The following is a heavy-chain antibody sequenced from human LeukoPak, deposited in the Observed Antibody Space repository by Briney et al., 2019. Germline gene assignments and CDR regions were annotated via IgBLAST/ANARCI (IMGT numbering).Heavy chain of an antibody. V-gene: IGHV3-20*04. CDR2: MSWNGGTT. CDR3: ARDRSYGAFGY. D-gene: IGHD1-26*01. J-gene: IGHJ4*02. CDR1: GFTFDDYG. Sequence: GGSLRLSCAGSGFTFDDYGMNWVRQAPGKGLEWVSGMSWNGGTTGYADSVKGRFTISRDNAKNSLYLHMNSLRAEDTALYSCARDRSYGAFGYWGQGTLVTVSS.